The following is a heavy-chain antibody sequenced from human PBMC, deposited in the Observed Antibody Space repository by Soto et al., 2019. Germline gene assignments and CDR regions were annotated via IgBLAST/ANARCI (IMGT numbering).Heavy chain of an antibody. J-gene: IGHJ6*02. CDR2: IKQDGSEK. D-gene: IGHD5-12*01. Sequence: EVQLVESGGGLVQPGGSLRLSCAASGFTFSSYWMSWVRQAPGKGLEWVANIKQDGSEKYYVDSVKGRFTISRDNAKNSLYLQMNSLRAEDTAVYYCARDRGYSGYSDGGGMDVWGQGTTVTVSS. CDR3: ARDRGYSGYSDGGGMDV. CDR1: GFTFSSYW. V-gene: IGHV3-7*04.